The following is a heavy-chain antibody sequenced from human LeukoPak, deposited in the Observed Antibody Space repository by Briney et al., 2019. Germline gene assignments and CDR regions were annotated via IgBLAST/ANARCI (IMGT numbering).Heavy chain of an antibody. CDR1: GVSISNYY. CDR3: ATTFSGYVSSWPEYFQH. Sequence: SETLSLTCTVSGVSISNYYWSWIRQPPGKGLEWIGYYYYTENTNYNPSLKSRVTISADTSKNQFSLRLFSVTASDTAVYYCATTFSGYVSSWPEYFQHWGQGSLVTVSS. D-gene: IGHD6-13*01. J-gene: IGHJ1*01. V-gene: IGHV4-59*08. CDR2: YYYTENT.